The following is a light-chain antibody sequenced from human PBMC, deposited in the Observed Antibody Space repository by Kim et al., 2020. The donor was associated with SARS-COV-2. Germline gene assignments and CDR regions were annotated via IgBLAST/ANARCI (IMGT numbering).Light chain of an antibody. CDR1: KLGDKY. CDR3: QAWDSSTPYV. J-gene: IGLJ1*01. Sequence: SYELTQPPSVSVSPGQTASITCSGDKLGDKYACWYQQKPGQSPVLVIYQDSKRPSGIPERFSGSNSGKTATLTISGTQAMDEADYYCQAWDSSTPYVFGTGTKVTVL. CDR2: QDS. V-gene: IGLV3-1*01.